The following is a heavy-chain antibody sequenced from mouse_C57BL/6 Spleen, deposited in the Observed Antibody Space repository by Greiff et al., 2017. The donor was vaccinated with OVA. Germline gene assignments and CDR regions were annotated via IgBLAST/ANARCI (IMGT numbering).Heavy chain of an antibody. Sequence: VNVVESGPGLVQPSQSLSITCTVSGFSLTSYGVHWVRQSPGKGLEWLGVIWSGGSTDYNAAFISRLSISKDNSKSQVFFKMNSLQADDTAIYYCATPISQGYYYAMDYWGQGTSVTVSS. V-gene: IGHV2-2*01. CDR1: GFSLTSYG. D-gene: IGHD3-2*02. J-gene: IGHJ4*01. CDR2: IWSGGST. CDR3: ATPISQGYYYAMDY.